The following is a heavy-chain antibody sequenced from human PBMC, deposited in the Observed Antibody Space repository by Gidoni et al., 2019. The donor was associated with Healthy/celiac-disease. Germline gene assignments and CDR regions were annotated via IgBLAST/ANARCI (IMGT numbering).Heavy chain of an antibody. D-gene: IGHD1-7*01. CDR3: AKDRRARTTTYYGMDV. J-gene: IGHJ6*02. CDR1: GFTFDDYA. CDR2: ISWISGSI. Sequence: EVQLVESGGGLVQPGRSLRLSCAASGFTFDDYAMHWVRQAPGKGLEWVSGISWISGSIGYADSVKGRFTISRDNAKNSLYLQMNSLRAEDTALYYCAKDRRARTTTYYGMDVWGQGTTVTVSS. V-gene: IGHV3-9*01.